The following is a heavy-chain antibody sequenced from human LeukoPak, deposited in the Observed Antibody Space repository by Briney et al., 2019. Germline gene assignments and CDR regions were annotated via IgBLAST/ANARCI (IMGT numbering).Heavy chain of an antibody. Sequence: APVKVSCKASGYTFTGYFIDWVRQAPGQGLEWMGQIIPNSGGTNYAQKFQGRVTMTRDTSISTAYMELSRLRSDDTAVYYCARGKALLDSWGQGTLVTVSS. CDR1: GYTFTGYF. V-gene: IGHV1-2*06. CDR3: ARGKALLDS. J-gene: IGHJ4*02. CDR2: IIPNSGGT.